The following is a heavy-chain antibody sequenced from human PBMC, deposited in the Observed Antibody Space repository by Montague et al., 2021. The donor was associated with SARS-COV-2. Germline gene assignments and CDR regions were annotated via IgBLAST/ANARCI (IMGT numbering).Heavy chain of an antibody. CDR1: GDSVSRHTAA. V-gene: IGHV6-1*01. J-gene: IGHJ4*02. Sequence: CAISGDSVSRHTAASNWLTYSPPRHFDWLGRIHYRNKRYYDYAVYVKSRMTISPDTSKNQFSLQLSSVTPEDRAVYYCARDPRYSLSWSFDYWGQGTLVTVSS. D-gene: IGHD6-13*01. CDR2: IHYRNKRYY. CDR3: ARDPRYSLSWSFDY.